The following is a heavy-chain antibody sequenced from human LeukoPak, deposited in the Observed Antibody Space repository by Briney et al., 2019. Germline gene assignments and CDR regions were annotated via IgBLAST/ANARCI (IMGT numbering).Heavy chain of an antibody. J-gene: IGHJ6*03. D-gene: IGHD3-22*01. Sequence: SETLSLTCAVYGGSFSGYYWSWIRQPPGKGLEWIGEINHSGSTNYNPSLKSRVTISVDTSKNQFSLKLSSVTAADTAVYYCAGPEHHYYDSSVQDYYYYMDVWGKGTTVTISS. CDR1: GGSFSGYY. CDR3: AGPEHHYYDSSVQDYYYYMDV. V-gene: IGHV4-34*01. CDR2: INHSGST.